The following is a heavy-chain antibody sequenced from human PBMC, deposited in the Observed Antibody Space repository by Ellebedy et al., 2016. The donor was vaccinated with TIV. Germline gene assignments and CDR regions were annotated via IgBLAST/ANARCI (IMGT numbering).Heavy chain of an antibody. V-gene: IGHV6-1*01. CDR2: TYYRSKWYY. D-gene: IGHD6-19*01. Sequence: SQTLSLTCAISGDSVSSNSPTWNWIRQSPSRGLEWLGRTYYRSKWYYEYAVSVYSRITINPDTSKNQSSLQLNSVTPEDTAVYYCTRYNSGWKIFDYWGQGTLVTVSS. CDR1: GDSVSSNSPT. J-gene: IGHJ4*02. CDR3: TRYNSGWKIFDY.